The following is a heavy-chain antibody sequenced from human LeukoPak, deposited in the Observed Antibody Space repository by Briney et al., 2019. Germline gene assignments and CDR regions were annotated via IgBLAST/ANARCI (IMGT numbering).Heavy chain of an antibody. CDR1: GGSISFYY. CDR2: IYYSGST. V-gene: IGHV4-59*01. CDR3: ARESIRYGYAGRLDY. D-gene: IGHD5-18*01. Sequence: PSETLSLTCSVSGGSISFYYWSWIRQPPGKGLEWIGYIYYSGSTNYNPSLKSRVTMSVDTSKNQFSLRLSSVTAADTAVYYCARESIRYGYAGRLDYWGQGTLVTVSS. J-gene: IGHJ4*02.